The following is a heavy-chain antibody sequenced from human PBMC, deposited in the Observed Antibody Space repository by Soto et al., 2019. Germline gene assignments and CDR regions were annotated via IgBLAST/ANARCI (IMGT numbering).Heavy chain of an antibody. V-gene: IGHV1-3*01. Sequence: ASVKVSCKASGYTFTSYAMHWVRQAPGQRLEWMGWINAGNGNTKYSQKFQGSVTITRDTSASTAYMELSSLRSEDTAVYYCARGLAAAGVYYYYGMDVWGQGTTVTVSS. CDR3: ARGLAAAGVYYYYGMDV. CDR2: INAGNGNT. D-gene: IGHD6-13*01. J-gene: IGHJ6*02. CDR1: GYTFTSYA.